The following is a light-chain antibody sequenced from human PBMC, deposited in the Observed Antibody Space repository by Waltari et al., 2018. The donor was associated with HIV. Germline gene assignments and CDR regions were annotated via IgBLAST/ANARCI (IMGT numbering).Light chain of an antibody. CDR1: SPNIGAGYD. CDR2: GNS. V-gene: IGLV1-40*01. J-gene: IGLJ2*01. CDR3: QSYDTSLSGSGV. Sequence: QSVLTQPPSVSGAPGQRVTISCPGSSPNIGAGYDVHWYQQLPGTAPRVLIYGNSNRPSGVPDRFSGSKSGTSASLAITGLQAEDEADYYCQSYDTSLSGSGVFGGGTKLTVL.